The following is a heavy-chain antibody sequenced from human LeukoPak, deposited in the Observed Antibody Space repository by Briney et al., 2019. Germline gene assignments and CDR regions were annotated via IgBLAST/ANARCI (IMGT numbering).Heavy chain of an antibody. CDR3: ARGLAVAGTRCDY. Sequence: PGGSLRLSCAASGFTFRSYSMNWVRQAPGKGLEWVSYISSSSGTTIYYADSVRGRFTISRDNAKNSLYLQMTSLRDEDTALYYCARGLAVAGTRCDYWGQGSLVTVSS. CDR2: ISSSSGTTI. CDR1: GFTFRSYS. D-gene: IGHD6-19*01. V-gene: IGHV3-48*02. J-gene: IGHJ4*02.